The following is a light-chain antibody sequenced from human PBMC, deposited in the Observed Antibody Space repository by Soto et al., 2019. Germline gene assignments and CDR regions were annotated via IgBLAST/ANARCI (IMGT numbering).Light chain of an antibody. CDR3: SSYAGSNNFDV. J-gene: IGLJ1*01. CDR2: EVS. Sequence: QSVLTRPPSGSGAPGESGTISCTGTSSDVGGYNYVSWYQQHPGKAPKLMIYEVSKRPSGVPDRFSGSKSGNTASLTVSGLQAADEADYYCSSYAGSNNFDVFGTGTKVTV. CDR1: SSDVGGYNY. V-gene: IGLV2-8*01.